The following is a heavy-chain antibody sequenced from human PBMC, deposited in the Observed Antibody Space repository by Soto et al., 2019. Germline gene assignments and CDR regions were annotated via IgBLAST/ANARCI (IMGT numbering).Heavy chain of an antibody. J-gene: IGHJ4*02. CDR2: IIPIFGTA. Sequence: QVQLVQSGAEVKKPGSSVKVSCKASGGTCSSYAISWVRQAPGQGLEWMGGIIPIFGTANYAQKFQGRVTITADESTSTADMELSSLRSEDTAVYYCARVRIPYYYDSSGYDRDYWGQGTMVTVSS. V-gene: IGHV1-69*01. D-gene: IGHD3-22*01. CDR1: GGTCSSYA. CDR3: ARVRIPYYYDSSGYDRDY.